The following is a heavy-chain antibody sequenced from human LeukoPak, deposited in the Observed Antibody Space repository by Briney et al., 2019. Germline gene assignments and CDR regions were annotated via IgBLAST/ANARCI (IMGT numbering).Heavy chain of an antibody. CDR2: IRYDGSNK. J-gene: IGHJ4*02. D-gene: IGHD6-6*01. Sequence: GGSLRLSCAASGFTFSNNGMHWVRQAPGKGLEWVAFIRYDGSNKYYTDSVKGRFTISRDNSKNTLYLQMNSLRAEDTAVYHCATRHSSSSGVDYWGQGTLVTVSS. CDR1: GFTFSNNG. V-gene: IGHV3-30*02. CDR3: ATRHSSSSGVDY.